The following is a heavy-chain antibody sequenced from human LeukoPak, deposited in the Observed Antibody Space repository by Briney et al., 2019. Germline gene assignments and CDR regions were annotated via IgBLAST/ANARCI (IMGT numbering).Heavy chain of an antibody. Sequence: GGSLRLSCAASGFTVSSNYMSWVRQAPGKGLEWVSVIYSGGSTYYTDSVKGRFTISRDNSKNTLYLQMNSLRAEDTAVYYCAKDHGAPQFSNWFDPWGQGTLVTVSS. CDR1: GFTVSSNY. CDR2: IYSGGST. D-gene: IGHD5-24*01. J-gene: IGHJ5*02. V-gene: IGHV3-53*01. CDR3: AKDHGAPQFSNWFDP.